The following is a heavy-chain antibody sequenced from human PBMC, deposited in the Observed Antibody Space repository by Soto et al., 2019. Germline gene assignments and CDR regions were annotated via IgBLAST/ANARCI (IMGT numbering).Heavy chain of an antibody. CDR3: ARELLRCFYWHDAFDI. CDR2: IKQDGTDK. D-gene: IGHD3-9*01. CDR1: GFTFSSYW. J-gene: IGHJ3*02. Sequence: PRGSLRLSCAASGFTFSSYWLSWVRQAPGQGLEWVANIKQDGTDKYYVDSVTGRFTISRDNAKNSLYRQMNSLRAEDTAVYYCARELLRCFYWHDAFDIWGQGTMVTVSS. V-gene: IGHV3-7*03.